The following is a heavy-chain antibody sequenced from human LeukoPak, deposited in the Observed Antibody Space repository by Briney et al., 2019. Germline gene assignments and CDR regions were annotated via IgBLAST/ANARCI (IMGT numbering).Heavy chain of an antibody. D-gene: IGHD3-22*01. V-gene: IGHV4-59*08. CDR2: IYYSGST. Sequence: SETLSLTCTVSGGSISSYYWTWIRQPPGKGLEWIGYIYYSGSTNYNPSLKSRVTISVDTSKNQFSLKLSSVTAADTAVYYCAGRYYYDSSGLDAFDIWGQGTMVTVSS. CDR1: GGSISSYY. J-gene: IGHJ3*02. CDR3: AGRYYYDSSGLDAFDI.